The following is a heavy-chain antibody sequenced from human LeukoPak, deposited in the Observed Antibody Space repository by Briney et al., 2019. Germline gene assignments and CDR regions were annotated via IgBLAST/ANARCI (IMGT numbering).Heavy chain of an antibody. D-gene: IGHD5-12*01. CDR2: IYSGGST. CDR1: EFSVGSNY. V-gene: IGHV3-66*01. Sequence: GGCLRLSCAASEFSVGSNYMTWVRQAPRKGLEWVSLIYSGGSTYYADSVKGRFTISRDNSKNTLYLQMNSLSAEDTDVYYCVRGPSGYHNTGGQGTLVTVSS. J-gene: IGHJ4*02. CDR3: VRGPSGYHNT.